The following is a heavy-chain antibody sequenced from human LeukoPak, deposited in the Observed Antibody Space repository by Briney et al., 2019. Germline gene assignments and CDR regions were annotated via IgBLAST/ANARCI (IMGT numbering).Heavy chain of an antibody. D-gene: IGHD6-19*01. CDR3: ATGSSGWPHYGMDV. J-gene: IGHJ6*02. Sequence: SETLSLTCTVSGGSISSYYWSWIRQPPGKGLEWIGYIYYSGSTNHNPSLKSRVTISVDTSKNQFSLKLSSVTAADTAVYYCATGSSGWPHYGMDVWGQGTTVTVSS. CDR1: GGSISSYY. V-gene: IGHV4-59*08. CDR2: IYYSGST.